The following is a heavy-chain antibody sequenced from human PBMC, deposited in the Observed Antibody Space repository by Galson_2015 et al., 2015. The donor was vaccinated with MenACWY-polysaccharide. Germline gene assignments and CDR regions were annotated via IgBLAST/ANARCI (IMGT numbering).Heavy chain of an antibody. CDR3: ARAGRTDIVVVGYGWGFDY. V-gene: IGHV4-39*07. CDR1: GGSISRSSHY. CDR2: VSYSGSA. D-gene: IGHD2-2*01. J-gene: IGHJ4*02. Sequence: ETLSLTCTVSGGSISRSSHYWGWIRQPPGKGLEWIGTVSYSGSAYYNASLKSRVTISVDTSKYQFSLKLSSVTAADTAIYYCARAGRTDIVVVGYGWGFDYWGQGALVTVSS.